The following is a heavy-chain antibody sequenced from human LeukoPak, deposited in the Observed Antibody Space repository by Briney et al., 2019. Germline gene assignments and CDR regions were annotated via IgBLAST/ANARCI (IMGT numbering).Heavy chain of an antibody. V-gene: IGHV1-8*02. D-gene: IGHD1-26*01. J-gene: IGHJ4*02. CDR2: INPNSGNT. CDR1: GYTFTGYY. Sequence: ASVKVSCKASGYTFTGYYMHWVRQAPGQGLEWMGWINPNSGNTGYAQKFQGRVTMIRNTSISTAYMELSSLRSEDTAVYYCARAFLVGATTRGIGYWGQGTLVTVSS. CDR3: ARAFLVGATTRGIGY.